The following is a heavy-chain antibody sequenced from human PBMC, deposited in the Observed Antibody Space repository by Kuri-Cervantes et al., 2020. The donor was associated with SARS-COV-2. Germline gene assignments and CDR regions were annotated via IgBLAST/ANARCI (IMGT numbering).Heavy chain of an antibody. V-gene: IGHV1-8*01. Sequence: ASVKVSCKASGYTFTSYDINWVRQATGQGLEWMGWMNPNSGNTGYAQKFQGRVTMTRNTSISTAYMELSSLSSEDTAVYYCARDSVTHRSMVRGVTSDYWGQGTLVTVSS. CDR2: MNPNSGNT. D-gene: IGHD3-10*01. J-gene: IGHJ4*02. CDR3: ARDSVTHRSMVRGVTSDY. CDR1: GYTFTSYD.